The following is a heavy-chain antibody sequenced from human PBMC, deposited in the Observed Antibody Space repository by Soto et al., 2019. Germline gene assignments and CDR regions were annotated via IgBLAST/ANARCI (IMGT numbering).Heavy chain of an antibody. J-gene: IGHJ4*02. V-gene: IGHV1-18*01. Sequence: GASVKVSCKGSGYTFTSYGICWVRQAPGQGLEWMGWISNHNGNTNYAQKLQGRVTMTTDTSTSTAYMELRSLTSDDTAVYYCARDISYGSGTFYGYWGQGTLVTVSS. CDR3: ARDISYGSGTFYGY. CDR2: ISNHNGNT. CDR1: GYTFTSYG. D-gene: IGHD3-10*01.